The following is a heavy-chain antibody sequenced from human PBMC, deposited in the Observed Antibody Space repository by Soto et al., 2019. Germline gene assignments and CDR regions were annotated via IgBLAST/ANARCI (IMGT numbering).Heavy chain of an antibody. Sequence: QVQLQESGPRLVSPSQTLSLTCTVSGGSISSAAYCWSWIRQSPDKGLEWIGHIYDGGTTYSSPSLKGRVTLSADTSETQFSLKLNSVSAADTAVYYCARGPSGDKVDYWGQGIQVTVSS. CDR2: IYDGGTT. J-gene: IGHJ4*02. V-gene: IGHV4-30-4*01. CDR1: GGSISSAAYC. CDR3: ARGPSGDKVDY. D-gene: IGHD7-27*01.